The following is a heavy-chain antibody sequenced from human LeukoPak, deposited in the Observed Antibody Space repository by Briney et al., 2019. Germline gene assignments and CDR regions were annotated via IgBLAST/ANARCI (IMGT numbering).Heavy chain of an antibody. CDR2: MYLSGTT. Sequence: PSGTLSLTCTVSGDSINSLDLWSWVRPPPGKGLEWIGEMYLSGTTHSNPSVKSRVTISIDKSKNQFFLNLSSVTAADTAAYYCAGLVGRYSSGLYYYYFDYWGQGTLVTVSS. CDR1: GDSINSLDL. CDR3: AGLVGRYSSGLYYYYFDY. J-gene: IGHJ4*02. V-gene: IGHV4-4*02. D-gene: IGHD3-22*01.